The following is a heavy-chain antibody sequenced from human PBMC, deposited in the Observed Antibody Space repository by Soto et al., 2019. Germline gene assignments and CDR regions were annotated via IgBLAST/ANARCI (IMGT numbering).Heavy chain of an antibody. CDR1: GSTFSSYA. V-gene: IGHV3-23*01. J-gene: IGHJ5*02. CDR2: ISGSGGST. CDR3: AKFSWQQTGWFDP. D-gene: IGHD6-13*01. Sequence: GGSLKLSCSASGSTFSSYAMRWVRQAPGKGLEWVSAISGSGGSTYYADSVKCRFTISRDNSKNTLYLQMNSLRAEDTAVYYCAKFSWQQTGWFDPWGQGTLVTVSS.